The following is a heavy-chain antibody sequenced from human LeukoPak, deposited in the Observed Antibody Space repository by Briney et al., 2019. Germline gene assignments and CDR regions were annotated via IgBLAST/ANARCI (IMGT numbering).Heavy chain of an antibody. J-gene: IGHJ5*02. CDR1: GGSISSGGYY. D-gene: IGHD2-2*01. Sequence: SETLSLTCTVSGGSISSGGYYRSWIRQHPGKGLEWIGYIYYSGSTYYNPSLKSRVTISVDTSKNQFSLKLSSVTAADTAVYYCANIVVVPAAPDGVMGDRWFDPWGQGTLVTVSS. CDR2: IYYSGST. V-gene: IGHV4-31*03. CDR3: ANIVVVPAAPDGVMGDRWFDP.